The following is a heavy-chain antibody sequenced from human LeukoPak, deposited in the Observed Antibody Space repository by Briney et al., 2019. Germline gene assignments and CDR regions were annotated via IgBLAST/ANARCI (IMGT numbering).Heavy chain of an antibody. CDR3: ARVVGGGSYGRTFDY. CDR2: INPSGGST. D-gene: IGHD1-26*01. CDR1: GYTFTSYY. Sequence: GASVKVSCKASGYTFTSYYMHWVRQAPGQGLEWMGIINPSGGSTSYAQKFQGRVTMTRDTSTSTVYMELSSLRSEDTAVYYCARVVGGGSYGRTFDYWGQGTLVTVSS. V-gene: IGHV1-46*01. J-gene: IGHJ4*02.